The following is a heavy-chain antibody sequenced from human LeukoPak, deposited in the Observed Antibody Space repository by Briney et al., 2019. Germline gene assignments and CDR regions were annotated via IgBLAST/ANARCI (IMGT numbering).Heavy chain of an antibody. CDR1: GGSFSGYY. CDR3: ARSLLRFGSHFDY. D-gene: IGHD3-10*01. J-gene: IGHJ4*02. Sequence: SETLSLTCAVYGGSFSGYYWSWIRQPPGKGLEWIGEINHSGSTNYNPSLKSRVTISVDTSKNQFSLKLSSVTAADTAVYYCARSLLRFGSHFDYWGQGTLVTVSS. V-gene: IGHV4-34*01. CDR2: INHSGST.